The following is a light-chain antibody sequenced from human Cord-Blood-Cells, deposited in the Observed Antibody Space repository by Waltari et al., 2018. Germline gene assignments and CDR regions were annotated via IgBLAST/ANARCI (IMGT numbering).Light chain of an antibody. CDR3: QQYNSYPYT. Sequence: DIQMTQSPSTLSASVGDRVTITCRASQSISSWLAWYQQKPGKAPKLLIYDASRLESGVPSRVSGSGSETEFSLTISSLQPDELATYYCQQYNSYPYTFGQGTKLEIK. J-gene: IGKJ2*01. CDR1: QSISSW. V-gene: IGKV1-5*01. CDR2: DAS.